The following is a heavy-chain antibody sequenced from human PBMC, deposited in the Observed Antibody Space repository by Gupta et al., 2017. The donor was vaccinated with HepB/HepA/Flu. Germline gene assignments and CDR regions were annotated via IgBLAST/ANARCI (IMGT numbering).Heavy chain of an antibody. CDR3: AKDNRAGELLSAIDY. CDR1: GFTFDAYA. CDR2: ISWNRGSI. J-gene: IGHJ4*02. V-gene: IGHV3-9*01. Sequence: EVQLVESGGGLVQPGRSLRLSCAASGFTFDAYAMHWVRQAPGKGLEGVSGISWNRGSIGYADAGKGRFTISRDNAKNSLYMQMNSMRAEETALYYCAKDNRAGELLSAIDYGGQVTLVTVSS. D-gene: IGHD1-26*01.